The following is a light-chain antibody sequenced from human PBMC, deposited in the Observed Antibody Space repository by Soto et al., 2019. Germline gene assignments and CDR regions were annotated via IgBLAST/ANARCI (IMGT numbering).Light chain of an antibody. CDR1: QSISRW. Sequence: DIQMTQSPSTLSASLGDRVTISCRASQSISRWWAWYQQKPGKAPKLLIYDASSLESGVPSRFSGSGSGTEFTLTISSLQPDDFASYYCQQYNSYSQAFGQGTKVDIK. CDR2: DAS. V-gene: IGKV1-5*01. CDR3: QQYNSYSQA. J-gene: IGKJ1*01.